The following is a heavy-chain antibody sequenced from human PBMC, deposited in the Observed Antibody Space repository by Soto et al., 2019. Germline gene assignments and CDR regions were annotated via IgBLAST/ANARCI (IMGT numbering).Heavy chain of an antibody. Sequence: SETLSLTCAVYGGSFSGHYWSWIRQPPGKGLEWIGYIYHSGSTYYNPSLKSRVTISVDRSKNQFSLKLISVTAADTAVYYCAREGNLGRWLQPLDYWGQGTLVTVSS. CDR1: GGSFSGHY. V-gene: IGHV4-34*01. CDR3: AREGNLGRWLQPLDY. J-gene: IGHJ4*02. D-gene: IGHD5-12*01. CDR2: IYHSGST.